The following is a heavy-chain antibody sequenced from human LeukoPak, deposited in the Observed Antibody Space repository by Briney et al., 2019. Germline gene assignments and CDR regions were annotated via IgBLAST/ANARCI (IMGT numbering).Heavy chain of an antibody. CDR1: GYTFTVYY. V-gene: IGHV1-2*02. CDR2: INPNSGGT. J-gene: IGHJ4*02. Sequence: ASVKVSCKASGYTFTVYYMHWVRQAPGQGREWMGWINPNSGGTNYAQKFQGRVTMTRDTSISTAYMELSRLRSDDTAVYYCARDRIRYSGSSIDYWGQGTLVTVSS. D-gene: IGHD1-26*01. CDR3: ARDRIRYSGSSIDY.